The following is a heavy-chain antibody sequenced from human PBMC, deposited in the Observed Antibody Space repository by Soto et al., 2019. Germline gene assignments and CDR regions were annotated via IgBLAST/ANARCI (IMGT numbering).Heavy chain of an antibody. V-gene: IGHV3-64*01. CDR1: GFTFSSYA. CDR2: ISSNGGST. CDR3: ARDYHGSGNYYCYYMDV. Sequence: EVQLVESGGGLVQPGGSLRLSCAASGFTFSSYAMHWVRQAPGKGLEYVSAISSNGGSTYYANSVKGRFTISRDNSKNTLYLQMGSLRAEDMAVYYYARDYHGSGNYYCYYMDVWGKGTTVTVSS. J-gene: IGHJ6*03. D-gene: IGHD3-10*01.